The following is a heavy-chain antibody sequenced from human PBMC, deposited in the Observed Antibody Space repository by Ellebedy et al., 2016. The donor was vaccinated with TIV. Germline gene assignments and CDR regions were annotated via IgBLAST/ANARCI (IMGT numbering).Heavy chain of an antibody. Sequence: GESLKISCAASGFTFSSYGMHWVRQAPGKGLEWVAVIWYDGSNKYYADSVKGRFTISRDNAENSLFLQMNSLRADDTAVYVCTRDPRPYLRYGHYDSWGQGTLVTVSS. D-gene: IGHD3-9*01. J-gene: IGHJ4*02. V-gene: IGHV3-33*08. CDR1: GFTFSSYG. CDR2: IWYDGSNK. CDR3: TRDPRPYLRYGHYDS.